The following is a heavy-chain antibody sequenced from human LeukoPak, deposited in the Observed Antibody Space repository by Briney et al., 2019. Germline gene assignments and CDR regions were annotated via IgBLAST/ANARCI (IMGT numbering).Heavy chain of an antibody. V-gene: IGHV3-30*04. D-gene: IGHD6-19*01. J-gene: IGHJ4*02. CDR1: GFSFSSYA. CDR3: AREGVAVAGCFDY. Sequence: GGSLRLSCAASGFSFSSYAMHWVRQAPGKGLEWVAVISYDGSNKYYADSVKGRFTISRDNSKNTLYLQMNSLRAEDTAVYYCAREGVAVAGCFDYWGQGTLVTVSS. CDR2: ISYDGSNK.